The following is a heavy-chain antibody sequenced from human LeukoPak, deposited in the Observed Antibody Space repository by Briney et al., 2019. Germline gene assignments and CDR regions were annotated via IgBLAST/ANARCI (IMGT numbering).Heavy chain of an antibody. V-gene: IGHV3-7*02. CDR1: GFTFSGVW. CDR2: INQDESQK. J-gene: IGHJ4*02. Sequence: GGSLRLSCVASGFTFSGVWMKWVRQAPGEGLGWVANINQDESQKYYVDSVKGRFTISRDNAKNSLYLQMNSLRAEDTAVYYCARGHHTRGVYDYWGQGALVTVSS. D-gene: IGHD3-10*01. CDR3: ARGHHTRGVYDY.